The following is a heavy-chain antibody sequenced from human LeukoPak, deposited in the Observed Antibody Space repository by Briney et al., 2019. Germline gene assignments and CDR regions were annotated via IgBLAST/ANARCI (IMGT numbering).Heavy chain of an antibody. CDR3: ARESQQPLVPNL. Sequence: PGGSLRLSCVASGFTLCIHWMSCVRPAPGEGVEWVAHIKQDGSYKYYVDSVKGRFTISRDNAKNSLYLQMNSLRAEDTAVYYCARESQQPLVPNLWGRGTLVTVSS. CDR1: GFTLCIHW. D-gene: IGHD6-13*01. V-gene: IGHV3-7*01. CDR2: IKQDGSYK. J-gene: IGHJ2*01.